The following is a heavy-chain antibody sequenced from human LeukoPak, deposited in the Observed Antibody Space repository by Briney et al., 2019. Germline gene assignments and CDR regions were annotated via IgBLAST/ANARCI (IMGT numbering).Heavy chain of an antibody. V-gene: IGHV3-23*01. CDR1: GFTFSNYA. Sequence: PGGSLRLSCAASGFTFSNYAMSWVRQAPGKGLEWVSGISSSGGSTYYADSVKGRFTISRDDSKNTLYLQMNSLKTEDTAVYYCTTDSSGSKGYYYYYMDVWGKGTTVTVSS. CDR2: ISSSGGST. D-gene: IGHD6-19*01. CDR3: TTDSSGSKGYYYYYMDV. J-gene: IGHJ6*03.